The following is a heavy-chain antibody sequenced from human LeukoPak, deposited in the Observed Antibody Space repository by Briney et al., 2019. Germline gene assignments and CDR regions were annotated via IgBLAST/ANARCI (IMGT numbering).Heavy chain of an antibody. D-gene: IGHD1-7*01. CDR1: GFTFGDYA. CDR3: TRWVSWNYDWFDP. V-gene: IGHV3-49*03. Sequence: GGSLRLSCTASGFTFGDYAMSWFRQAPGKGLEWVGFIRSKAYGGTIEYAASVKGRFTISRDDSKSIAYLQMNSLKTEDTAVYYCTRWVSWNYDWFDPWGQGTLVTVSS. J-gene: IGHJ5*02. CDR2: IRSKAYGGTI.